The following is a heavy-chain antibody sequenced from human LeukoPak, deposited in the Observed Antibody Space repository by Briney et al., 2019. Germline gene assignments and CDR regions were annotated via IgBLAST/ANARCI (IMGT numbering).Heavy chain of an antibody. Sequence: PGGSLRLSCAASGFTFSSYWMSWVRQAPGKGLEWVANIKKDGSEKYYVDSVKGRFTISRDNAKNSLYLQMNSLRAEDTAVYYCAKDLLPGRSSSKIDYWGQGTLATVSS. CDR2: IKKDGSEK. CDR3: AKDLLPGRSSSKIDY. J-gene: IGHJ4*02. D-gene: IGHD6-13*01. V-gene: IGHV3-7*03. CDR1: GFTFSSYW.